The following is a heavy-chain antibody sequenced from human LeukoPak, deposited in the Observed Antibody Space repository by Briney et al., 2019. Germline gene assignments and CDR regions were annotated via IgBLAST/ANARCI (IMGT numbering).Heavy chain of an antibody. J-gene: IGHJ3*02. D-gene: IGHD5-24*01. Sequence: SETLSLTCTVSGGSISSYYWSWVRQPPGQGLEWIGYIYYSGSTNYNPSLKSRVTISVDTSKNQFSLKLSSVTAADTAVYYCARGLLDGYTHPAAFDIWGQGTMVTVSS. CDR1: GGSISSYY. CDR2: IYYSGST. CDR3: ARGLLDGYTHPAAFDI. V-gene: IGHV4-59*01.